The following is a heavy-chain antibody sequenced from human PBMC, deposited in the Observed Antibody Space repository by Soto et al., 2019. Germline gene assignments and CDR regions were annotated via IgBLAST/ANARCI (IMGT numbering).Heavy chain of an antibody. D-gene: IGHD4-17*01. V-gene: IGHV1-69*01. J-gene: IGHJ3*02. CDR2: IIAIFGTA. CDR3: ARDRGYYGDDSSAFDI. Sequence: QVQLVQSGAEVKKPGSSVRVSCKASGGTFSSYAISWVRQAPGEGLEWMAGIIAIFGTANYAQKFQGRVTITADESTSTAYMELSSHRSEDTAVYYCARDRGYYGDDSSAFDIWGQGTMVTVSS. CDR1: GGTFSSYA.